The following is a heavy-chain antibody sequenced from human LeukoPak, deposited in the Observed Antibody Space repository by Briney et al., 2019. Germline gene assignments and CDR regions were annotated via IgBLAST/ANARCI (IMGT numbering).Heavy chain of an antibody. D-gene: IGHD2-2*02. V-gene: IGHV1-24*01. CDR1: GYTLTELS. Sequence: ASVKVSCKVSGYTLTELSMHWVRQAPGKGLEWMGGFDPEDGETIYAQKFQGRVTMTEDTSTDTAYMELSSLRSEGTAVYYCATVGYCSSTSCYIDWFDPWGQGTLVTVSS. CDR3: ATVGYCSSTSCYIDWFDP. CDR2: FDPEDGET. J-gene: IGHJ5*02.